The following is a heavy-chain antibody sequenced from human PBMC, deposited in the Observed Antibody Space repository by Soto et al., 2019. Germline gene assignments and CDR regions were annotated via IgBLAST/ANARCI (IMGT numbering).Heavy chain of an antibody. J-gene: IGHJ6*02. V-gene: IGHV4-59*01. CDR3: ASTVVVPAAPSSYGMDI. CDR1: GGSISSYY. CDR2: IYYSGST. D-gene: IGHD2-2*01. Sequence: ETLSLTCTVFGGSISSYYWSWIRQPPGKGLEWIGYIYYSGSTNYNPSLKSRVTISVDTSKNQFSLKLSSVTAADTAVYYCASTVVVPAAPSSYGMDIWGQGTTVTVSS.